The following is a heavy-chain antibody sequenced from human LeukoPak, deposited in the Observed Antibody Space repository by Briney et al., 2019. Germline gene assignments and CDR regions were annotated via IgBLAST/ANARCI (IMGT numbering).Heavy chain of an antibody. CDR3: ARDSYYDRSGYYYF. V-gene: IGHV1-69*05. CDR2: IIPIVGTA. J-gene: IGHJ4*02. Sequence: SVKVSCKASGCTFSSYAISWVRQAPGQGLEWMGRIIPIVGTANYAQKFQGRVTITTDESTSTAYMELSSLRSEDTAVYYCARDSYYDRSGYYYFWGQGTLVTVSS. D-gene: IGHD3-22*01. CDR1: GCTFSSYA.